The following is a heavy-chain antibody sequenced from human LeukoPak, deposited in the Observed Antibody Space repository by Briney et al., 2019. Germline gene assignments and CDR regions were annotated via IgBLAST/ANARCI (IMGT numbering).Heavy chain of an antibody. Sequence: PGGSLRLSCAASGFTFSNYSINWVRQAPGKGLEWVSSISSGSSYIYYADSVEGRFTISRDNAKNSLYLQMNSLRAEDTAVYYCAREHEFRSGFFDHWGQGTLVTVSS. J-gene: IGHJ4*02. CDR1: GFTFSNYS. D-gene: IGHD3-3*01. CDR2: ISSGSSYI. CDR3: AREHEFRSGFFDH. V-gene: IGHV3-21*01.